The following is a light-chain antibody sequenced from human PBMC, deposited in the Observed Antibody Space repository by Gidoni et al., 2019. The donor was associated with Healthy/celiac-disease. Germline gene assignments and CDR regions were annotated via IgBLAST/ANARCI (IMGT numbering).Light chain of an antibody. V-gene: IGLV2-23*01. CDR3: CSYAGSSTFNWV. Sequence: QAALTQPASVSGSPGQSITISCPGTRSDAGSYNLVSWYQQHPGKAPKLMIYEGSKRPSGVSNRFSGSKSGNTASLTISGLQAEDEADYYCCSYAGSSTFNWVFGGGTKLTVL. J-gene: IGLJ3*02. CDR1: RSDAGSYNL. CDR2: EGS.